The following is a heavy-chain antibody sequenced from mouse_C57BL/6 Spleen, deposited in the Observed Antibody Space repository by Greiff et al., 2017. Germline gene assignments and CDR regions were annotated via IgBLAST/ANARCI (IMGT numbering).Heavy chain of an antibody. CDR2: INPNNGGT. CDR3: ARNLGFNFDY. J-gene: IGHJ2*01. CDR1: GYTFTDYY. Sequence: EVQLQQSGPELVKPGASVKISCKASGYTFTDYYMNWVKQSHGKSLEWIGDINPNNGGTSYNQKFKGKATLTVDKSSSTAYMELRSLTSEDSAVYYCARNLGFNFDYWGQGTTLTVSS. V-gene: IGHV1-26*01.